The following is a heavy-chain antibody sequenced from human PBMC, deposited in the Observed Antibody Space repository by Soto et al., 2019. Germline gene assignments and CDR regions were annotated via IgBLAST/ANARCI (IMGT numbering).Heavy chain of an antibody. Sequence: GGSLRLSCAASGFTFSVAWIYWVRQAPGKGLEWVGRIKSKKDGETTDYAAPVKGRFTISRDDSKNTLYLQMNSLKSEDTAMYYCTTDGGYHDSRGYYSFCQWGQGTLVTVSS. CDR1: GFTFSVAW. V-gene: IGHV3-15*01. J-gene: IGHJ4*02. CDR3: TTDGGYHDSRGYYSFCQ. D-gene: IGHD3-22*01. CDR2: IKSKKDGETT.